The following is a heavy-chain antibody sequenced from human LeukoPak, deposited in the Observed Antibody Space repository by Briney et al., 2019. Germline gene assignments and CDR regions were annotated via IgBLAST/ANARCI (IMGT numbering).Heavy chain of an antibody. CDR2: ISSNGGST. D-gene: IGHD3-10*01. CDR3: VKDLGWFGESLSLDY. J-gene: IGHJ4*02. V-gene: IGHV3-64D*06. CDR1: GFTFSSYA. Sequence: PGGSLRLSCSASGFTFSSYAMHWVRQAPGKGLEYVSAISSNGGSTYYADSVKGRFTISRDNSKNTLYLQMSSLRAEDTAVYYCVKDLGWFGESLSLDYWGQGTLVTVSS.